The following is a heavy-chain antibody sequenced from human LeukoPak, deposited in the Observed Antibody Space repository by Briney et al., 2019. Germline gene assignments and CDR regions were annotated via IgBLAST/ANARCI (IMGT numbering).Heavy chain of an antibody. J-gene: IGHJ4*02. V-gene: IGHV3-30*03. CDR3: ARDHRSSSWYSYNFDY. CDR2: ISYDGSNK. D-gene: IGHD6-13*01. CDR1: GFTFSSYG. Sequence: GGSLRLSCAASGFTFSSYGMHWVRQAPGKGLEWVAVISYDGSNKYYADSVKGRFTISRDNSKNTLYLQMNSLRAEDTAVYYCARDHRSSSWYSYNFDYWGQGTLVTVSS.